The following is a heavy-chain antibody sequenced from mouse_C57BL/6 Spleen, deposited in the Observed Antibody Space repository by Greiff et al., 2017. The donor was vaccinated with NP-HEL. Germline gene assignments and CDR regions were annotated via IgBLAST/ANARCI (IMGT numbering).Heavy chain of an antibody. CDR1: GYTFTSYD. CDR2: IYPRDGST. Sequence: VQLQQSGPELVKPGASVKLSCKASGYTFTSYDINWVKQRPGQGLEWIGWIYPRDGSTKYNEKFKGKATLTVDTSSSTAYMELHSLTSEDSAVYFCARDEGVRREGSGFAYWGQGTLVTVAA. V-gene: IGHV1-85*01. CDR3: ARDEGVRREGSGFAY. D-gene: IGHD2-14*01. J-gene: IGHJ3*01.